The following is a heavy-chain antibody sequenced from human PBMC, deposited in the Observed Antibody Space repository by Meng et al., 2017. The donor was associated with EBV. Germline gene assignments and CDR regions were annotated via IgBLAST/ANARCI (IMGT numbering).Heavy chain of an antibody. CDR3: VVGPPVGVPGPGDY. D-gene: IGHD2-21*01. CDR1: RYGFTSYI. V-gene: IGHV1-3*01. CDR2: IKVGVGYK. J-gene: IGHJ4*02. Sequence: VQAGGVVEYPRASVKLSCKASRYGFTSYILHWVRHASGQRLEWRGWIKVGVGYKNYSQKIQGRATISSDTTATTGYMEQSSLRSEDTAVDYCVVGPPVGVPGPGDYWGQGTLVTVSS.